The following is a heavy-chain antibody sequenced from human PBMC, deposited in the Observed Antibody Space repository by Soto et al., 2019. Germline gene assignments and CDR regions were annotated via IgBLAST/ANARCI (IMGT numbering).Heavy chain of an antibody. CDR1: GYTFTNFG. CDR2: ISAYTDDP. CDR3: ERVIPGAEAWFDP. V-gene: IGHV1-18*01. J-gene: IGHJ5*02. D-gene: IGHD2-2*01. Sequence: QVQLLQSAAEVKKPGASVKVSCKASGYTFTNFGVTWVRQAPGQGLEWMGWISAYTDDPNYAQKFQGRVTMTIDTSTSTAYMDLRSLTSDDTAVYYCERVIPGAEAWFDPWGQGTLVTVSS.